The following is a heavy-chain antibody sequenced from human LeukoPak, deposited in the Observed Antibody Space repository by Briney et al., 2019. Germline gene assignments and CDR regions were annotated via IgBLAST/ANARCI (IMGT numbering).Heavy chain of an antibody. CDR2: IYYTGSA. J-gene: IGHJ4*02. V-gene: IGHV4-39*07. CDR1: GGSISNSDYY. CDR3: ARGYYYEN. Sequence: SETLSLTCTVSGGSISNSDYYWGWVRQLRGKGREWIVNIYYTGSASYNSSLKSRVTISVDTSKNQFSLKLSSVTAADTAVYYCARGYYYENCGQGTLVTVSS. D-gene: IGHD2-2*01.